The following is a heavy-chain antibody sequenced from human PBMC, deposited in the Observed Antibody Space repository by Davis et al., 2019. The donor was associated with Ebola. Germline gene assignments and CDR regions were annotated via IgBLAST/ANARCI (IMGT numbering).Heavy chain of an antibody. CDR1: GGSFSSNY. J-gene: IGHJ5*02. CDR3: ARQGWSGYSLRHWLDP. V-gene: IGHV4-34*01. Sequence: SETLSLTCAVYGGSFSSNYWNWIRHPPWKGLYWIGEINHSGSTNYNPSLKSRVTMSADTSKNQFSLKLTSVTAADTAVYYCARQGWSGYSLRHWLDPWGRGTLVGVSS. D-gene: IGHD3-3*01. CDR2: INHSGST.